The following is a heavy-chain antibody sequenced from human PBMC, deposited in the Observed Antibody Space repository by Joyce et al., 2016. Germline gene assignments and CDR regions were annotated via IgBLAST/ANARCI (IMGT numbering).Heavy chain of an antibody. V-gene: IGHV3-23*01. CDR3: AKDYYDSSAGIDYLDY. Sequence: EVQLLESGGGLVQPGGSLRLSCAASGFTFSSYAMSWVRQAPGKGLEWVSAISDGGGRTYYADSVKGRFTISRDNSKNTLYLQMNSLRAEDTAVYYCAKDYYDSSAGIDYLDYWGQGTLVTVSS. CDR2: ISDGGGRT. D-gene: IGHD3-22*01. J-gene: IGHJ4*02. CDR1: GFTFSSYA.